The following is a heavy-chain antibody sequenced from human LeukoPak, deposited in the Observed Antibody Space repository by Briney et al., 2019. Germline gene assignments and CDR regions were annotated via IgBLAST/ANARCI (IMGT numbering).Heavy chain of an antibody. J-gene: IGHJ4*02. D-gene: IGHD3-22*01. V-gene: IGHV3-30*02. CDR1: GFTFSSYG. Sequence: GGSLRLSCAASGFTFSSYGMHWVRQAPGKGLEWVAFIRYDGSNKYYADSVKGRFTISRDNSKNTLYLQMNSLRAEDTAVYYCARGPNYYDSSGFHYRDWGQGTLVTVSS. CDR2: IRYDGSNK. CDR3: ARGPNYYDSSGFHYRD.